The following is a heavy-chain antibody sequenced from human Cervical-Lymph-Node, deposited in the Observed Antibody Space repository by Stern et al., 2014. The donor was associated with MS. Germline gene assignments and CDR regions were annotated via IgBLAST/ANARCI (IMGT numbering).Heavy chain of an antibody. Sequence: SGPTLVKPTQTLTLTCSFSGFSLSSNGVGVGWIRQPPGKALEWLALLHWDDDKRYSPFLKSRLTITKDTSKSQVVLTVTNMDPVDTATYYCAHTDYSSALQDAFDVWGQGTVVTVSS. CDR1: GFSLSSNGVG. CDR3: AHTDYSSALQDAFDV. J-gene: IGHJ3*01. V-gene: IGHV2-5*02. CDR2: LHWDDDK. D-gene: IGHD6-19*01.